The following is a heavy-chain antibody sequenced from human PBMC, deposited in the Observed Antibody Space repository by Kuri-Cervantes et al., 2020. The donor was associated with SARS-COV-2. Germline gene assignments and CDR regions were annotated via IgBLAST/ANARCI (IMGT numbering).Heavy chain of an antibody. V-gene: IGHV1-2*04. CDR2: INPNSGGT. D-gene: IGHD5-12*01. CDR1: GYTFTGYY. J-gene: IGHJ6*02. Sequence: GGSLRLSCKASGYTFTGYYMHWVRQAPGQGLEWMGWINPNSGGTNYAQKFRGWVTMTRDTSISTAYMELSRLRSDDTAVYYCAILVATTDEAPGPEVDVWGQGTTVTVSS. CDR3: AILVATTDEAPGPEVDV.